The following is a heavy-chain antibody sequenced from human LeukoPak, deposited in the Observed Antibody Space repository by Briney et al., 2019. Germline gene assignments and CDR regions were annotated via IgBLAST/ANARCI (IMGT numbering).Heavy chain of an antibody. J-gene: IGHJ5*02. CDR2: IYYSGST. Sequence: SETLSLTCTVSGVSISSYYWSWIRQPPGKGLEWIGYIYYSGSTNYNPSLKSRVTISVDTSKNQFSLKLSSVTAADTAVYYCARAGSYYDFWSGYFSDNWFDPWGQGTLVTVSS. V-gene: IGHV4-59*01. D-gene: IGHD3-3*01. CDR1: GVSISSYY. CDR3: ARAGSYYDFWSGYFSDNWFDP.